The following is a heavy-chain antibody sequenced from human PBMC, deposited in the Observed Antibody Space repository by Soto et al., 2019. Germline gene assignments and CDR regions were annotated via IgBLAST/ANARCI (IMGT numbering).Heavy chain of an antibody. CDR2: ISGSGGST. D-gene: IGHD6-19*01. J-gene: IGHJ4*02. CDR3: AKDSGITVAGTIVDY. Sequence: PGGSLRLSCAASGFTFSSYAMSWVRQAPGKGLEWVSAISGSGGSTYYADSVKGRFTISRDNSKNTLYLQMNSLRAEDTAVYYCAKDSGITVAGTIVDYWGQGILVTVSS. V-gene: IGHV3-23*01. CDR1: GFTFSSYA.